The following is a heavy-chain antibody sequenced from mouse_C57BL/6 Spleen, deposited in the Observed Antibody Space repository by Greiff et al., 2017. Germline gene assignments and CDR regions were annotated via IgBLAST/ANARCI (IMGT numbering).Heavy chain of an antibody. CDR2: IDPSDSYT. V-gene: IGHV1-69*01. J-gene: IGHJ1*03. CDR1: GYTFTSYW. D-gene: IGHD1-1*01. Sequence: QVQLQQPGAELVMPGASVKLSCKASGYTFTSYWMHWVKQRPGQGLEWIGEIDPSDSYTNYNQKFKGKSTLTVDKSSSTAYMQLSSLTSEDSAVYDCARSITTVVDWYFDVWGTGTTVTVSS. CDR3: ARSITTVVDWYFDV.